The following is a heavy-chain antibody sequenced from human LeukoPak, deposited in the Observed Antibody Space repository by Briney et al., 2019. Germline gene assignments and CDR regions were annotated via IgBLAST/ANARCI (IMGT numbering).Heavy chain of an antibody. V-gene: IGHV1-8*02. CDR1: GYTFTSYG. CDR2: MNPNSGNT. D-gene: IGHD6-13*01. J-gene: IGHJ4*02. Sequence: ASVKVSCKASGYTFTSYGISWVRQAPGQGLEWMGWMNPNSGNTGYAQKFQGRVTMTRNTSISTAYMELSSLRSEDTAVYYCARGRVAAAPWGQGTLVTVSS. CDR3: ARGRVAAAP.